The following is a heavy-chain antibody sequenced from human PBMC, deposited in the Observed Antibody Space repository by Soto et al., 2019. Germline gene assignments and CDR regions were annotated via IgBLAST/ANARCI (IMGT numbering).Heavy chain of an antibody. CDR2: ITPFNGDV. D-gene: IGHD1-26*01. Sequence: QVQLVQSGAEVKKPGSSVTVSCKALGNTFTYRYLHWVRQAPGQALEWMGWITPFNGDVHYAQKFQERVTITRDRSINTAYMRMSSLTSEDTAMYYCASGGAGSGPFTWELPDHWGQGTLVTVSS. V-gene: IGHV1-45*02. J-gene: IGHJ4*02. CDR1: GNTFTYRY. CDR3: ASGGAGSGPFTWELPDH.